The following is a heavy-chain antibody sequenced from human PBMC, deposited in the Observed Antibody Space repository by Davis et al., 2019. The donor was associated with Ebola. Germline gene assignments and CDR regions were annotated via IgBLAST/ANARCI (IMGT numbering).Heavy chain of an antibody. D-gene: IGHD3-16*01. CDR1: GYSFTSYW. J-gene: IGHJ6*02. CDR3: ARQINYYYHMDV. Sequence: KVSCKGSGYSFTSYWIGWVRQMPGKGLEWMGIIYPRDSDTRYSPSFQGQVTISADKSINTAYLQWSSLKASDTAMYYCARQINYYYHMDVWGQGTTATVSS. V-gene: IGHV5-51*01. CDR2: IYPRDSDT.